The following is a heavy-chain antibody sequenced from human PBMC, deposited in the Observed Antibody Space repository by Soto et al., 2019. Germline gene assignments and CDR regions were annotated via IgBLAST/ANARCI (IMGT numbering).Heavy chain of an antibody. J-gene: IGHJ4*02. D-gene: IGHD3-10*01. CDR3: ARRITMVRGVPFDY. CDR2: IYYSGST. V-gene: IGHV4-39*01. Sequence: SETLSLTCTVSGGSISSSSYYWGWIRQPPGKGLEWIGSIYYSGSTYYNPSLKSRVTISVDTSKNQFSLKLSSVTAADTAVYYCARRITMVRGVPFDYWGQGTLVTVSS. CDR1: GGSISSSSYY.